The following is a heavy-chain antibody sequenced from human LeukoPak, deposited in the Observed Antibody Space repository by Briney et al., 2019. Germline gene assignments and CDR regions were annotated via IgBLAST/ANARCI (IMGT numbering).Heavy chain of an antibody. J-gene: IGHJ4*02. V-gene: IGHV1-69*02. D-gene: IGHD3-10*01. CDR2: IIPILGIA. CDR3: ARGPAGGYYGSGSYFDY. CDR1: GGTFSSYT. Sequence: SVKVSCKASGGTFSSYTISWVRQAPGQGLEWMGRIIPILGIANYAQKFQGRVTITADKSTSTAYMELSSLRSEDTAVYYCARGPAGGYYGSGSYFDYWGQGTLVTVSS.